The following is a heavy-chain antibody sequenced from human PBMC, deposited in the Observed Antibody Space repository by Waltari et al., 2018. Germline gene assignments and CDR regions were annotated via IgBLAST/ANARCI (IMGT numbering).Heavy chain of an antibody. J-gene: IGHJ4*02. CDR2: ILSDGSNQ. CDR1: GFTFRSYA. Sequence: GGVVQPGRSLRLSCVASGFTFRSYAMHWVRQVPGKGLEWLAVILSDGSNQYHADSVKDRFTISRDNSKNTLYLQMNSLRAEDTAVYYCARDSPHLTDLKYYFDYWGQGSLVTVSS. D-gene: IGHD3-9*01. CDR3: ARDSPHLTDLKYYFDY. V-gene: IGHV3-30*04.